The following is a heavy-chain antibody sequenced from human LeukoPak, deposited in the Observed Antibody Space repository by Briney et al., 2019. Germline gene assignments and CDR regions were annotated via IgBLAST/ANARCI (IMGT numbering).Heavy chain of an antibody. CDR1: GGSISSFY. D-gene: IGHD6-13*01. CDR3: ARLRAAAGPYYFDY. CDR2: IYTSGTT. Sequence: PSETLSLTCAVSGGSISSFYWSWIRQPAGKGLEWIGRIYTSGTTNYNPSLKSRVTMSVDTSKSQFSLKLSSVTAADTAVYYCARLRAAAGPYYFDYWGQGTLATVSS. V-gene: IGHV4-4*07. J-gene: IGHJ4*02.